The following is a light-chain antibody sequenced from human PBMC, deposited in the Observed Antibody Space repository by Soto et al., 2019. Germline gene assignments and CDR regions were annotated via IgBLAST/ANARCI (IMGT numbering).Light chain of an antibody. CDR3: MQALQTPYT. V-gene: IGKV2-28*01. CDR1: QSLLHSNGYNC. J-gene: IGKJ2*01. Sequence: DIVMTQSPLSLPVTPGEPASISCRSSQSLLHSNGYNCLDWYLQKPGQSPQLLIYLGSFRASGVTDRFSGSGSGTDFTLKISRVEAEDVGVYYCMQALQTPYTFGQGTKLEIK. CDR2: LGS.